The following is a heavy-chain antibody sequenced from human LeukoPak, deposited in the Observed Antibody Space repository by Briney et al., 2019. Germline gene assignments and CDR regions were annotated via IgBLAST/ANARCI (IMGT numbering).Heavy chain of an antibody. J-gene: IGHJ4*02. Sequence: GGSLRLSCAASGFTFSSYAMSWVRQAPGKGLEWVSSITSSGAATYYADSVKGRFIISRDNSDNTLYLQMNSLRAEDTAVYYCAKDRPNYYGSNGHYYKLNGDCWGQGTLVTVSS. D-gene: IGHD3-22*01. CDR3: AKDRPNYYGSNGHYYKLNGDC. V-gene: IGHV3-23*01. CDR1: GFTFSSYA. CDR2: ITSSGAAT.